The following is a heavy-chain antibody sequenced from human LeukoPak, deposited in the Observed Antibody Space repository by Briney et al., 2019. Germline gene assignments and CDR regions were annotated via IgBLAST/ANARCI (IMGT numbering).Heavy chain of an antibody. CDR2: INPSGGST. J-gene: IGHJ5*02. Sequence: ASVKVSCKASGYTFTSYYMHWVRQAPGQGLEWMGIINPSGGSTSYAQKFQGRVTMTRDTSTSTVYMELSSLRSEDTAVYYCARDSVGSTAYNWFDPWGQGTLVTVSS. CDR3: ARDSVGSTAYNWFDP. D-gene: IGHD1-26*01. CDR1: GYTFTSYY. V-gene: IGHV1-46*01.